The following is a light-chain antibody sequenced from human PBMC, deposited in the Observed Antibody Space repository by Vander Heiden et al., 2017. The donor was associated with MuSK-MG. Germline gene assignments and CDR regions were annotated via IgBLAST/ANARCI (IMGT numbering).Light chain of an antibody. Sequence: QSALTQPPSVSGSPGQSVTISCSGTSSDVGGYNSVSWYQQHPGEAPKVMIYDVNKRPSGIPDRFSGSKSGNTASLTISGLQAADEADYYCCSYAGTYTYVFGGGTKVTV. CDR2: DVN. CDR1: SSDVGGYNS. J-gene: IGLJ1*01. V-gene: IGLV2-11*01. CDR3: CSYAGTYTYV.